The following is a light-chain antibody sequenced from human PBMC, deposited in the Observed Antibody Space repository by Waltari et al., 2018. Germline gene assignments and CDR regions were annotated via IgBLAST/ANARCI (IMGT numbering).Light chain of an antibody. CDR2: EDN. V-gene: IGLV6-57*01. CDR1: SGSIASNY. Sequence: NFMLTQPHSVSESPGKTVTISCTRSSGSIASNYVQWYQQRPGSSPTTVIYEDNQRPSGVPDRFSGSIDSSSNSASRTISGLKTEDEADYYCQSYDSSQWVFGGGTKLTVL. CDR3: QSYDSSQWV. J-gene: IGLJ3*02.